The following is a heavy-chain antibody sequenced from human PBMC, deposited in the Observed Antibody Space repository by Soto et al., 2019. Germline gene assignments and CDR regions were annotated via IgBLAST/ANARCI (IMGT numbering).Heavy chain of an antibody. CDR2: IYYSGST. Sequence: QVQLQESGPGLVKPSQTLSLTCTVSGGSITSGGYCWTWIRQHPVKGLEWMGHIYYSGSTSYNPSLKSRVTISIDTSKNQFSLKLTSVTAADTAVYYCARDGDYFGSGSRPLLSKWGQGTLVTVSS. V-gene: IGHV4-31*03. D-gene: IGHD3-10*01. CDR1: GGSITSGGYC. J-gene: IGHJ4*02. CDR3: ARDGDYFGSGSRPLLSK.